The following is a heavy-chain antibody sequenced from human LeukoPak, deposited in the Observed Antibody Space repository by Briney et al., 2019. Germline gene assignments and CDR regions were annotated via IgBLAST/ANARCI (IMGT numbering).Heavy chain of an antibody. J-gene: IGHJ6*02. CDR2: IYYSVNT. CDR1: GGSITSGGYY. D-gene: IGHD2-2*01. Sequence: SETLSLTCTVSGGSITSGGYYWSWIRQHPGKGLEWIGNIYYSVNTYYNPSLKSRVTISVDTSKNQFSLKLSSVTAADTAVYYCARVSRGNYCSSTSCYEEHTDPRGYYYYYGMDVWGQGTTVTVSS. CDR3: ARVSRGNYCSSTSCYEEHTDPRGYYYYYGMDV. V-gene: IGHV4-31*03.